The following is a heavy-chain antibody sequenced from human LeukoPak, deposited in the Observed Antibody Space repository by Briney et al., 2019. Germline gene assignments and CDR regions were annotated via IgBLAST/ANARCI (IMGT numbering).Heavy chain of an antibody. J-gene: IGHJ3*02. CDR1: GFTFTTYW. CDR3: GKNRYSGSLSPFDI. V-gene: IGHV3-74*01. Sequence: GGSLRLSCAASGFTFTTYWMHWVRQAPGKGLVWVSHINSDGSITSYADSVKGRFTISRDNAKNTLYLQMNSLRAEDTAVYYCGKNRYSGSLSPFDIWGQGTMVTVSS. CDR2: INSDGSIT. D-gene: IGHD1-26*01.